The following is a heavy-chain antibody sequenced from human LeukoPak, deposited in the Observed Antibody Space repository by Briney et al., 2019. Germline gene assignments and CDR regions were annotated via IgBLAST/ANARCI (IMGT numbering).Heavy chain of an antibody. CDR3: AKESTTYYYYGMHV. J-gene: IGHJ6*02. V-gene: IGHV3-30*18. Sequence: HAGGSLRLSCAASGFTFSNYAMHWVRQAPGKGLEWVAVISYDGTNKYYPDSVKGRFTISRDNSYNTLYLQVDSLTAEDTAVYYCAKESTTYYYYGMHVWGQGTTVTVSS. CDR2: ISYDGTNK. D-gene: IGHD2/OR15-2a*01. CDR1: GFTFSNYA.